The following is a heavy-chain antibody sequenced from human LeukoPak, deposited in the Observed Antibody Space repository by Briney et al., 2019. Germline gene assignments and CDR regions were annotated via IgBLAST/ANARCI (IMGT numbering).Heavy chain of an antibody. CDR2: IYNDDTK. J-gene: IGHJ3*02. D-gene: IGHD1-26*01. CDR1: GFTVSNNY. Sequence: GGSLRLSCAASGFTVSNNYMSWVRQAPGKGLEWVSFIYNDDTKDYADSVKGRFTVSRDNSKNTLYLQMNSLRAEDTAVYYCARGGSYLSAFDIWGQGTMVTVSS. V-gene: IGHV3-53*01. CDR3: ARGGSYLSAFDI.